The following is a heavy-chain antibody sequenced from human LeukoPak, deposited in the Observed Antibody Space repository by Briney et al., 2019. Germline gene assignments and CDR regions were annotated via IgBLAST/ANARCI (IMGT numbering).Heavy chain of an antibody. V-gene: IGHV3-49*03. CDR2: IRSKAYGGTT. CDR3: TRYYGSGSYRSRYYHGMDV. Sequence: QSGGSLRLSCTASGFTFGDYAMSWFRQAPGKGLEWVGFIRSKAYGGTTEYAASVKGRFTISRDDSKSIAYLQMNSLKTEDTAVYYCTRYYGSGSYRSRYYHGMDVWGQGTTVTVSS. CDR1: GFTFGDYA. D-gene: IGHD3-10*01. J-gene: IGHJ6*02.